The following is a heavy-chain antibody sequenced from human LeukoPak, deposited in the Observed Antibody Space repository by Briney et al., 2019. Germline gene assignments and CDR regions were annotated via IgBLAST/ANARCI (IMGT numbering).Heavy chain of an antibody. CDR3: AREDTAMAQDY. CDR2: INHSGST. D-gene: IGHD5-18*01. V-gene: IGHV4-61*09. J-gene: IGHJ4*02. CDR1: GGSISSGSYY. Sequence: PSQTLSLTCTVSGGSISSGSYYWSWIRQPAGKGLEWIGEINHSGSTNYNPSLKSRVTISVDTSKNQFSLKLSSVTAADTAVYYCAREDTAMAQDYWGQGTLSPSPQ.